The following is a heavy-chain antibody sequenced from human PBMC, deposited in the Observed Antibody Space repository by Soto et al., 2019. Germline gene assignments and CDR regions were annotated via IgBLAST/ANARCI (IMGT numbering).Heavy chain of an antibody. CDR1: GFSFSSNY. D-gene: IGHD2-15*01. J-gene: IGHJ6*02. Sequence: PXVSLRLSIAASGFSFSSNYVSGVRQAPGKGLEWVSVIYSGGSTYYADSVKGRFTISRDNSKNTLYLQMNSLRAEDTAVYYCSRSSLHYYYGMDVWGQGTTVTVSS. V-gene: IGHV3-53*01. CDR2: IYSGGST. CDR3: SRSSLHYYYGMDV.